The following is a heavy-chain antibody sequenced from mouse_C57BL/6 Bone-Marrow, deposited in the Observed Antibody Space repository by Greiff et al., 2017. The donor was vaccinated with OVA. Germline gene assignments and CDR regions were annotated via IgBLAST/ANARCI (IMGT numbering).Heavy chain of an antibody. CDR1: GYTFTDYY. D-gene: IGHD2-3*01. CDR3: ASDDGYQGAMDY. J-gene: IGHJ4*01. V-gene: IGHV1-75*01. Sequence: VQLKQYGPALVKPGASVKISCKASGYTFTDYYINWVKQRPGQGLEWIGWIFPGSGSTYYNEKFKGKATLTVDKSYSTAYMLLSSLASKDAEVSVCASDDGYQGAMDYWGQGTSVTVSS. CDR2: IFPGSGST.